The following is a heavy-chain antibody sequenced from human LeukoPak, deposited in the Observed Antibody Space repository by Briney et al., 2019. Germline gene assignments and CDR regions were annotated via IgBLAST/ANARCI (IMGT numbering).Heavy chain of an antibody. CDR3: ARNYGSGSYYRY. J-gene: IGHJ4*02. CDR1: GGSFSGHY. CDR2: INRGGDT. Sequence: KPSETLSLTCAVHGGSFSGHYWSWIRQPPGQGLEWIGEINRGGDTDYSPSLKSRVTISLDTSKNQFSLKLSSVTAADTAVYYCARNYGSGSYYRYWGQGTLVTVSS. V-gene: IGHV4-34*01. D-gene: IGHD3-10*01.